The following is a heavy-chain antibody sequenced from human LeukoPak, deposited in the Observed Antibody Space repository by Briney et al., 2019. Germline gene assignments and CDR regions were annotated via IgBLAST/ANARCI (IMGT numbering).Heavy chain of an antibody. D-gene: IGHD3-22*01. V-gene: IGHV3-66*01. CDR3: ARESRYYYDSSGQDYYYYYGMDV. Sequence: PGGSLRLSCAASGFTVSSNYMSWVRQAPGKGLEWVSVIYSGGSTYCADSVKGRFTISRDNSKNTLYLQMNSLRAEDTAVYYCARESRYYYDSSGQDYYYYYGMDVWGQGTTVTASS. CDR1: GFTVSSNY. CDR2: IYSGGST. J-gene: IGHJ6*02.